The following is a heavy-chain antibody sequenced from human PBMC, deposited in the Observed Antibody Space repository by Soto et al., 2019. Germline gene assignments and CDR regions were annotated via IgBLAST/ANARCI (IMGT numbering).Heavy chain of an antibody. V-gene: IGHV1-3*01. CDR2: INAGNGNT. CDR3: ARAGYSSGWYHWYFDF. J-gene: IGHJ2*01. Sequence: ASVKVSCKASGYTFTNYGIHWVRQAPGQRLEWMGWINAGNGNTKYSQKFQGRVIITRDTSASTAYMELSSLRSEDTDVFYCARAGYSSGWYHWYFDFWGRGTLVTVSS. D-gene: IGHD6-19*01. CDR1: GYTFTNYG.